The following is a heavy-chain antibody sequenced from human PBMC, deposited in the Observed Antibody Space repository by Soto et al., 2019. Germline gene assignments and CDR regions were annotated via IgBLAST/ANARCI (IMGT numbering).Heavy chain of an antibody. Sequence: ASVKVSCKASGYTFTSYGISWVRQAPGQGLEWMGWISAYNGNTNYAQKLQGRVTMTTDTSTSTAYMELRSLRSDDTAVYYCGRDRPPYDDCSGGSCYPGRVFDIWGQGTMVPVS. J-gene: IGHJ3*02. CDR1: GYTFTSYG. D-gene: IGHD2-15*01. CDR3: GRDRPPYDDCSGGSCYPGRVFDI. CDR2: ISAYNGNT. V-gene: IGHV1-18*01.